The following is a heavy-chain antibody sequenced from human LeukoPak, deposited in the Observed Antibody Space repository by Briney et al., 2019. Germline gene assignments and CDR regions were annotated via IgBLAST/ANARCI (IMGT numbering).Heavy chain of an antibody. CDR3: AKDLSSGYYDAFDI. D-gene: IGHD3-22*01. CDR1: GGSISSYY. J-gene: IGHJ3*02. CDR2: IYYSGST. Sequence: SETLSLTCTVSGGSISSYYWTWIRQPPGKGLEWIGYIYYSGSTNYNPSLKSRVTISVDTSKNQFSLQLSSVTAADTAVYYCAKDLSSGYYDAFDIWGQGTMVTVSS. V-gene: IGHV4-59*12.